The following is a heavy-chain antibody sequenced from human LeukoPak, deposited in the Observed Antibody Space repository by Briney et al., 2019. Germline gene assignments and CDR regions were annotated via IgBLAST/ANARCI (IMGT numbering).Heavy chain of an antibody. CDR1: DDSFSSHY. J-gene: IGHJ3*02. CDR2: ISYIGST. CDR3: ARDLVTVTKGFDT. Sequence: SETLSLTCAVSDDSFSSHYWTWIRQPPGKGLEWIGYISYIGSTNYNPSLKSRVTISIDTSKNQFSLKLSSVTAADTAVYYCARDLVTVTKGFDTWGQGTMVSVSS. D-gene: IGHD4-17*01. V-gene: IGHV4-59*11.